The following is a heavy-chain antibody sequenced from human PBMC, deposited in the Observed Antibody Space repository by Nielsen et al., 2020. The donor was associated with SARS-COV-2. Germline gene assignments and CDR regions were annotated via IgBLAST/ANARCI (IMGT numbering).Heavy chain of an antibody. D-gene: IGHD5-18*01. CDR1: GFTFADSW. V-gene: IGHV3-74*01. Sequence: GESLKISCAASGFTFADSWMHWVRQAPGKGLEWISRINREGYTRDYADSVKGRFTISRGNAANTLSLQMRSLRAEDTAVYFCIRAGTYNYGLAYWGQGVLVKVSS. CDR3: IRAGTYNYGLAY. J-gene: IGHJ4*02. CDR2: INREGYTR.